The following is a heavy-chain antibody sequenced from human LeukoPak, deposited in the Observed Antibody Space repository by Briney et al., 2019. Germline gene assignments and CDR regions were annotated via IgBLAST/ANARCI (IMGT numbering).Heavy chain of an antibody. D-gene: IGHD3-22*01. V-gene: IGHV4-59*01. J-gene: IGHJ6*03. CDR2: IYYSGST. CDR1: GGSISSYY. Sequence: SETLSLTCTVSGGSISSYYWSWIRQPPGKGLEWIGHIYYSGSTNYNPSLKSRLTISVDTPKNQFSLKLSSVTAADTAVYYCTRGSIAYYYMDVWGKGTTVTISS. CDR3: TRGSIAYYYMDV.